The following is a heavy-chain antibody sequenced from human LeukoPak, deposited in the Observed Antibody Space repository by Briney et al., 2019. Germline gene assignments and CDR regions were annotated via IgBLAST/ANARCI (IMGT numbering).Heavy chain of an antibody. V-gene: IGHV3-53*01. D-gene: IGHD1-26*01. CDR3: ARWGEWEQRGYYFDY. J-gene: IGHJ4*02. CDR2: IYSGGST. CDR1: GFTVSSNY. Sequence: GGSLRLSCAASGFTVSSNYMSWVRQAPGKGLEWVSVIYSGGSTYYADSVKGRFTISRDNSKNTLYLQMNSLRAEDTAVYYCARWGEWEQRGYYFDYWGQGTLVTVSS.